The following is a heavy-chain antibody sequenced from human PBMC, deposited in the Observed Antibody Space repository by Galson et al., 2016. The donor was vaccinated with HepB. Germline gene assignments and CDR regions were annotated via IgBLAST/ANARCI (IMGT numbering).Heavy chain of an antibody. CDR1: GLNFSTFG. CDR3: ARVFRPETLDL. D-gene: IGHD4-23*01. CDR2: IWHDGTNR. Sequence: SLRLSCAVSGLNFSTFGMHWVRQAPGKGLEWVAVIWHDGTNRYYSESVKGRFTISRDNSNNTRYLQMNSLRVDDTARYYCARVFRPETLDLWGQGTLVTVSS. V-gene: IGHV3-33*01. J-gene: IGHJ5*02.